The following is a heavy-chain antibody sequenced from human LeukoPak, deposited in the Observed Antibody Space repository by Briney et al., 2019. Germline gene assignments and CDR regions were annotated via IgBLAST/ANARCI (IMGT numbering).Heavy chain of an antibody. CDR3: ATGHSYGYDY. CDR2: VKGDGRTT. D-gene: IGHD5-18*01. V-gene: IGHV3-74*01. J-gene: IGHJ4*02. CDR1: GLTFSDFW. Sequence: PGGSLRLSCAAPGLTFSDFWMHWVRQAPGKGLVWVSLVKGDGRTTIYADSVKGRFTISRDNAKNTLYLQMNSLRADDSGVYYCATGHSYGYDYWGQGALVTVSS.